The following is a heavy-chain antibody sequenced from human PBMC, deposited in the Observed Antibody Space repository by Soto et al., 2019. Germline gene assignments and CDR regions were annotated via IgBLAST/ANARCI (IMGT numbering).Heavy chain of an antibody. Sequence: ASVKVSCKASGYTFTSYGISWVRQAPGQGLERMGWISAYNGNTNYAQKLQGRVTMTTDTSTSTAYMELRSLRSDDTAVYYCARETRAGAHYYYYYGMDVWGQGTTVTVSS. D-gene: IGHD6-19*01. CDR2: ISAYNGNT. CDR1: GYTFTSYG. CDR3: ARETRAGAHYYYYYGMDV. V-gene: IGHV1-18*01. J-gene: IGHJ6*02.